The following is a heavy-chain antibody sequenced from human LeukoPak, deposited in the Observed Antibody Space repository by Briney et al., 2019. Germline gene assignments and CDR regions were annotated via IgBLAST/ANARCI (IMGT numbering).Heavy chain of an antibody. Sequence: GGSLRLSCAASGFTFSGPAMHWVRQASGKGLEWVGRIRSKANSYATAYAASVKGRFTISRDDSKNTAYLQMNSLKTEDTAVYYCTRPYYYGSGSPWWFDPWGQGTLVTVSS. CDR3: TRPYYYGSGSPWWFDP. CDR2: IRSKANSYAT. CDR1: GFTFSGPA. D-gene: IGHD3-10*01. V-gene: IGHV3-73*01. J-gene: IGHJ5*02.